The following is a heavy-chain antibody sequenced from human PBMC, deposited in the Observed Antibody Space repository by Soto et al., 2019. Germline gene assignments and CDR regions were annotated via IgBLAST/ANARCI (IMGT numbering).Heavy chain of an antibody. Sequence: QVQLQESGPGLVKPSQTLSLTCTVSGGSISSEGYYWTWIRQHPGKGLEWIGYIYSSGNTYSKPYLNSRLSISMDTSSNEFSLKLTSVTAADTAIYFWARGRVAGLFRASWGKGILVTVSS. CDR3: ARGRVAGLFRAS. CDR1: GGSISSEGYY. J-gene: IGHJ5*02. CDR2: IYSSGNT. V-gene: IGHV4-31*03.